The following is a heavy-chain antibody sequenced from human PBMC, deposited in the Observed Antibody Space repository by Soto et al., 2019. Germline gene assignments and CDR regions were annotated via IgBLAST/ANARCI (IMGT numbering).Heavy chain of an antibody. CDR1: GFTFSRHA. J-gene: IGHJ4*02. CDR2: LSDSGGSI. CDR3: AKVSSSWYAGFFDL. Sequence: GGSLRLSCTASGFTFSRHAMTWVRQAPGKGLEWVSGLSDSGGSIYYADSVKGRFTISRDNSMNTLYLQIKTQRAEDSAIYFCAKVSSSWYAGFFDLWGQGTLVTVSS. D-gene: IGHD6-13*01. V-gene: IGHV3-23*01.